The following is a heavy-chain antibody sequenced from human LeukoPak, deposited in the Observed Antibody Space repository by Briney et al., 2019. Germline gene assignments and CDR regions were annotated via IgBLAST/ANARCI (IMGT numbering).Heavy chain of an antibody. D-gene: IGHD6-19*01. CDR1: GFTFSSYA. V-gene: IGHV3-30*04. Sequence: PGGSLRLSCAAPGFTFSSYAMHWVRQAPGKGLEWVAVISYDGSNKYYADSVKGRFTISRDNSKNTLYLQMNSLRAEDTAVYYCARDRGDSSGWPSYYFDYWGQGTLVTVSS. CDR2: ISYDGSNK. CDR3: ARDRGDSSGWPSYYFDY. J-gene: IGHJ4*02.